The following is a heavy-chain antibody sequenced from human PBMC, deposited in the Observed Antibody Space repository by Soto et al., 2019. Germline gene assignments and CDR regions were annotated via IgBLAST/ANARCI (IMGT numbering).Heavy chain of an antibody. CDR2: IYYSGST. J-gene: IGHJ5*02. CDR3: ASSPRYCSSTSCYPNWFDP. CDR1: GGSISSGGYY. Sequence: QVQLQESGPGLVKPSQTLSLTCTVSGGSISSGGYYWSWIRQHPGKGLEWIGYIYYSGSTDYNPSPKRRVTIPVDTSKNQFSLKLSSVTAADTAVYYCASSPRYCSSTSCYPNWFDPWGQGTLVTVSS. V-gene: IGHV4-31*03. D-gene: IGHD2-2*01.